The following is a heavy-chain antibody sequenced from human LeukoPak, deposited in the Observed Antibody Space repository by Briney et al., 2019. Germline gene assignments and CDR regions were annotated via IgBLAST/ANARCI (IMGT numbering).Heavy chain of an antibody. D-gene: IGHD1/OR15-1a*01. CDR3: ASSPENTFYYYGMDV. J-gene: IGHJ6*01. CDR2: ISYDGSNK. CDR1: GFTFSSYA. Sequence: PGGSLRLSCAASGFTFSSYAMHWVRQAPGKGLEWVAVISYDGSNKYYADSVKGRFTISRDNSKNTLYLQMNSLRAEDTAVYYCASSPENTFYYYGMDVWGQGTTVTVSS. V-gene: IGHV3-30-3*01.